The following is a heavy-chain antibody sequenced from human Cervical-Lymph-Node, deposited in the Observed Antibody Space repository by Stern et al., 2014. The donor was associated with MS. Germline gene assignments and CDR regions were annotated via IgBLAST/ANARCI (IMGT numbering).Heavy chain of an antibody. CDR2: IIPIFGTA. CDR3: ARSKGGKANWIFDY. V-gene: IGHV1-69*01. D-gene: IGHD1-1*01. J-gene: IGHJ4*02. CDR1: GGTFSSYA. Sequence: QMQLVQSGAEVKKPGSSVKVSCNASGGTFSSYAISWVRQAPGQGLEWMGGIIPIFGTANYAQKFQGRVTITADESTSTAYMELSSLRSEDTAVYYCARSKGGKANWIFDYWGQGTLVTVSS.